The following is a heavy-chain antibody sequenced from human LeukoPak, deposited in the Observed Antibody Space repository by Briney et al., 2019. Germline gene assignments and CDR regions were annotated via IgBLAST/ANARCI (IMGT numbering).Heavy chain of an antibody. D-gene: IGHD3-22*01. CDR1: GFTFSDYY. CDR2: ISSSGSTI. V-gene: IGHV3-11*01. Sequence: GGSLRLSCAASGFTFSDYYMSWIRQAPGKGLEWASYISSSGSTIYYADSVKGRFTISRDNAKNSLYLQMNSLRAEDTAVYYCARDPDSSGFNAFDIWGQGTMVTVSS. CDR3: ARDPDSSGFNAFDI. J-gene: IGHJ3*02.